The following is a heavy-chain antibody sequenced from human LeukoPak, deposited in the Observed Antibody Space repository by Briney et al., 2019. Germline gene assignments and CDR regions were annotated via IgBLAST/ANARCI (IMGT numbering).Heavy chain of an antibody. V-gene: IGHV1-3*01. Sequence: ASVKVSCKASGYTFTSYAMHWVRQAPGQRLEWMGWINAGNGNTKYSQKFQGRVTITRDTSASTAYMELGSLRSEDTAVYYCARVAAYGLELSYWGQGTLVTVSS. J-gene: IGHJ4*02. CDR3: ARVAAYGLELSY. CDR1: GYTFTSYA. D-gene: IGHD1-7*01. CDR2: INAGNGNT.